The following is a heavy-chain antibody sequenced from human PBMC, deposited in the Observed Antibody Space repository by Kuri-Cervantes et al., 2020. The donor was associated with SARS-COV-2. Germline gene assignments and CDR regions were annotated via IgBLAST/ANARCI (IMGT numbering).Heavy chain of an antibody. CDR1: GYTFTGYY. V-gene: IGHV1-2*02. D-gene: IGHD3-3*01. CDR2: INPNSGGT. CDR3: ARGWSGYSLDPPHFDY. J-gene: IGHJ4*02. Sequence: ASVKVSCKASGYTFTGYYMHWVRQAPGQGLEWMGWINPNSGGTNYAQKFQGRVTMTRDTSISTAYMELSRLRSVDTAVYYCARGWSGYSLDPPHFDYWGQGTLVTVSS.